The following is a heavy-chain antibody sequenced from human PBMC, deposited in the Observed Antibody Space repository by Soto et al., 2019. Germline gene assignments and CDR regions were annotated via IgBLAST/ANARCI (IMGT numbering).Heavy chain of an antibody. CDR1: GGSFSGYY. D-gene: IGHD1-26*01. CDR3: ARKLSGGSYEGLSRKHRGGRGIALNWFDP. CDR2: INHSGST. J-gene: IGHJ5*02. V-gene: IGHV4-34*01. Sequence: NPSETLSLTCAVYGGSFSGYYWSWIRQPPGKGLEWIGEINHSGSTNYNPSLKSRVTISVDTSKNQFSLKLSSVTAADTAVYYCARKLSGGSYEGLSRKHRGGRGIALNWFDPWGQGTLVTVSS.